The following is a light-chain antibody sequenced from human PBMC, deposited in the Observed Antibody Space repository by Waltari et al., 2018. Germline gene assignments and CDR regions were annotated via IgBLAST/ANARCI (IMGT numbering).Light chain of an antibody. CDR2: RNN. CDR3: ATWDGSLTAWV. V-gene: IGLV1-47*01. CDR1: TSNIGRNY. Sequence: QSVLTQPPSASGTPGQRVTISCSGGTSNIGRNYVYWYQQFPGTAPKLLVYRNNERPSGVPDRISGSKSGTSASLAISGLRSGDEADYYCATWDGSLTAWVYGGGTKLTVL. J-gene: IGLJ3*02.